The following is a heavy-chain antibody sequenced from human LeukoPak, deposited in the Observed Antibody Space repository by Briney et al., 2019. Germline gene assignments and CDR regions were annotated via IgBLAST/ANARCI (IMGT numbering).Heavy chain of an antibody. J-gene: IGHJ4*02. CDR2: IKQDGSEK. V-gene: IGHV3-7*01. CDR1: GFTFSSYW. D-gene: IGHD1-26*01. CDR3: ARDLYSSVVGTADC. Sequence: GGSLRLSCAASGFTFSSYWMSWVRQAPGKGLGWVANIKQDGSEKYYVDSVKGRFTISRDNAKNSLYLQMNSLRAEDTAVYYCARDLYSSVVGTADCWGQGTLVTVSS.